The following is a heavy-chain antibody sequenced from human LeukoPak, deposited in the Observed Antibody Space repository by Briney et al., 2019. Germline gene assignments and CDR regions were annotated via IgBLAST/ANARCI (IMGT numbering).Heavy chain of an antibody. J-gene: IGHJ4*02. Sequence: GGSLRLSCAASGFPFIDYSMNWVRQAPGKGLEWISYIGIDSGNTKYADSVKGRFTISGDSAKNSLYLQMNSLRVEDTAVYYCARDHNYALDNWGQGTLVTVSS. CDR1: GFPFIDYS. CDR3: ARDHNYALDN. V-gene: IGHV3-48*04. CDR2: IGIDSGNT. D-gene: IGHD1-1*01.